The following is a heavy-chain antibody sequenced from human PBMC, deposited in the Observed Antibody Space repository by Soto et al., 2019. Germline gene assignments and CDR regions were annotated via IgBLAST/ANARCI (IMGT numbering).Heavy chain of an antibody. CDR1: GFTFKNYW. D-gene: IGHD3-3*01. Sequence: PGGSLRLSCAASGFTFKNYWMNWVRQAPGKGLVWVSRINSDGSSTNYADSVRGRFTISRDNARNTLYLQLTSLRTEDTAVYYCERIDFWSGMDVWGRGTTVTVSS. CDR2: INSDGSST. V-gene: IGHV3-74*01. CDR3: ERIDFWSGMDV. J-gene: IGHJ6*02.